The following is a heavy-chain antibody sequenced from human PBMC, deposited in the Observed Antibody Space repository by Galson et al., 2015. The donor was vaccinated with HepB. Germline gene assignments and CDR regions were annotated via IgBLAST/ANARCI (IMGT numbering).Heavy chain of an antibody. J-gene: IGHJ4*02. Sequence: SLRLSCAASGFTFSSFYMNWVRQAPGKGLEWVANIKPDGSDKYYVDSVKGRFTASRDNAKNSLYLQMNSLRAEDTAVYYCARDSSGWYVVNWGQGILVTVSS. D-gene: IGHD6-19*01. CDR3: ARDSSGWYVVN. CDR1: GFTFSSFY. CDR2: IKPDGSDK. V-gene: IGHV3-7*03.